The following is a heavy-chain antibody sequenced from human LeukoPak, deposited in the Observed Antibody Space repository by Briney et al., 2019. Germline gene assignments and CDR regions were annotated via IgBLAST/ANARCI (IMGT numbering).Heavy chain of an antibody. CDR1: GYTFTGQY. D-gene: IGHD3-10*01. CDR2: ITPNSGGT. J-gene: IGHJ4*02. Sequence: ASVKVSCKASGYTFTGQYLHWVRQAPGQGLEWMGWITPNSGGTNYAPKFQCGVTMTRDTSISTAYMELSRLRSDDTAVYYCATGSGTYSPDYWGQGTLVTVSS. V-gene: IGHV1-2*02. CDR3: ATGSGTYSPDY.